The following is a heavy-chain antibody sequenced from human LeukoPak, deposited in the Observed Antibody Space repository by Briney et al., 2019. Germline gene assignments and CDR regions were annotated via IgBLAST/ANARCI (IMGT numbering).Heavy chain of an antibody. CDR3: ARDSVDGSGTYYNDSPDY. CDR1: GGTFSSYA. Sequence: GASVKVSCKASGGTFSSYAISWVRQAPGQGLEWMAWISAYNGNTDYAQNLRGRVTMTTDTSTSTAYMELRSLSSDDTAVYYCARDSVDGSGTYYNDSPDYWGQGTLVTVSS. CDR2: ISAYNGNT. D-gene: IGHD3-10*01. V-gene: IGHV1-18*01. J-gene: IGHJ4*02.